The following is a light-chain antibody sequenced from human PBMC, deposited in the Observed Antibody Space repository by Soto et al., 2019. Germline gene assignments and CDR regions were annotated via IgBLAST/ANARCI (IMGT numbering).Light chain of an antibody. V-gene: IGKV3-15*01. Sequence: MVVTEAPATLTVCPLERASRSCMASQSVSSNLAWYQQKPGQAPRLLIYGASTRATGIPARFSGSGSGTDFTLTISRLEPRDSAEYYCQQYPGSPWTFGQRTKVDI. CDR3: QQYPGSPWT. CDR2: GAS. J-gene: IGKJ1*01. CDR1: QSVSSN.